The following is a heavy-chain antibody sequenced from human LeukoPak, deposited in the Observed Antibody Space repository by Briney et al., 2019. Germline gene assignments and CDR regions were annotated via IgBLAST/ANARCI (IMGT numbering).Heavy chain of an antibody. Sequence: PGGSLSLSCAASGFTFSSYSMNWVRQAPGKGLEWVSYISSSSTIYYADSVKGRFTISRDNAKNSLYLQMNSLRDEDTAVYYCARHYKGYFDCWGQGTPVTVSS. D-gene: IGHD1-14*01. J-gene: IGHJ4*02. CDR3: ARHYKGYFDC. CDR2: ISSSSTI. CDR1: GFTFSSYS. V-gene: IGHV3-48*02.